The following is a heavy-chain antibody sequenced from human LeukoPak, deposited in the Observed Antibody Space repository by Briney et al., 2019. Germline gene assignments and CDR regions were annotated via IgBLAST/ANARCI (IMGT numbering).Heavy chain of an antibody. J-gene: IGHJ4*02. CDR3: ARGRAGSGSYYNY. CDR1: GFTFSSYA. CDR2: ISGSGGST. Sequence: PGGSLRLSCAASGFTFSSYAMSWVRQAPGKGLEWVSAISGSGGSTYYADSVKGRFTISRDNSKNTLYLQMNSLRAEDTAVYYCARGRAGSGSYYNYWGQGTLVTVSS. V-gene: IGHV3-23*01. D-gene: IGHD3-10*01.